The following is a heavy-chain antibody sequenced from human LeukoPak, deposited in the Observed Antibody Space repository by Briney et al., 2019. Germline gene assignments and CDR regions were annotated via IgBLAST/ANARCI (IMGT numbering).Heavy chain of an antibody. Sequence: GGSLRLSCAASGFTFSSYSMNWVRQAPGKGLEWVSSISSSSSYIYYADSVKGRFTISRDNAKNSLYLQMNSLRAEDTAVYYCARGSGYSGYDLGYWGQGTLVTVSS. CDR1: GFTFSSYS. CDR3: ARGSGYSGYDLGY. V-gene: IGHV3-21*01. D-gene: IGHD5-12*01. CDR2: ISSSSSYI. J-gene: IGHJ4*02.